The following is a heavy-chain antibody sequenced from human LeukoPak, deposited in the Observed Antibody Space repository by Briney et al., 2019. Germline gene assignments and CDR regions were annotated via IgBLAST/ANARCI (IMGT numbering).Heavy chain of an antibody. Sequence: PSQTLSLTCPVSGGSISSGSYYWSWIRQPAGKGLEWIGRIYTSGSTNYNPSLKSRVTISVDTSKNQFSLKLSSVTAADTAVYYCARGPEWELNPRGAHFDYWGQGTLVTVSS. J-gene: IGHJ4*02. V-gene: IGHV4-61*02. CDR1: GGSISSGSYY. D-gene: IGHD1-26*01. CDR3: ARGPEWELNPRGAHFDY. CDR2: IYTSGST.